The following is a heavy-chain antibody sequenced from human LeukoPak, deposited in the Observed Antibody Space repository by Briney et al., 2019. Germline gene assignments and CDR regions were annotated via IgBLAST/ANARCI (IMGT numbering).Heavy chain of an antibody. CDR3: ATGESSYYYYYAMDS. J-gene: IGHJ6*02. CDR2: ISYDGSNK. CDR1: GFTFSTYS. V-gene: IGHV3-30*03. D-gene: IGHD2-21*01. Sequence: HPGGSLRLSCAASGFTFSTYSMNWVRQAPGKGLEWVAVISYDGSNKYYEDSVKGRFAISRDNSKSTLYLQMNSLRTEDTSVYYCATGESSYYYYYAMDSWGQGTTVTVSS.